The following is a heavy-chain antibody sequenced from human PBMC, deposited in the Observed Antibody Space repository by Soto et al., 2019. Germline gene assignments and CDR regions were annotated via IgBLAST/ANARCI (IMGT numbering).Heavy chain of an antibody. CDR2: ISRYGDIT. D-gene: IGHD3-22*01. CDR1: VCTFNIYA. V-gene: IGHV3-23*01. J-gene: IGHJ4*02. Sequence: EVQLLESGGDLIQPGGSLRLSCAASVCTFNIYAMTWVRQAPGKGLEWVSAISRYGDITYYADSVEGRFTISRDHSKNTLYLQMNSLRAEDTAVYYCAKDRYLDHDSRGYLFDNWGQGTLVTVSS. CDR3: AKDRYLDHDSRGYLFDN.